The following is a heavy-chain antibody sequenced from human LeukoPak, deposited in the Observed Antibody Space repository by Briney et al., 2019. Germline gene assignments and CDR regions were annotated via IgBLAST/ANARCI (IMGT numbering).Heavy chain of an antibody. Sequence: SETLSLTCTVSGYSISSGYYWGWIRQPPGKGLEWIGSIYHSGSTYYNPSLKSRVTISVDTSKNQFSLKLSSVTAADTAVYYCARVIYYDYVWGSHCFDYWGQGTLVTVSS. D-gene: IGHD3-16*01. CDR1: GYSISSGYY. CDR2: IYHSGST. CDR3: ARVIYYDYVWGSHCFDY. J-gene: IGHJ4*02. V-gene: IGHV4-38-2*02.